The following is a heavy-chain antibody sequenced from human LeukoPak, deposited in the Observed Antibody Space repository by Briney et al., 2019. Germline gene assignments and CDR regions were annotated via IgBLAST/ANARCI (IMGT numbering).Heavy chain of an antibody. CDR2: FDPEDGET. V-gene: IGHV1-24*01. CDR3: ASLVRGVIIALNY. Sequence: ASVKGSCKVSGYTLTELSMHWVRQAPGKWLEWMGGFDPEDGETIYAQKFQGRVTMTEDTSTDTAYVELSSLRSEDPAVYYCASLVRGVIIALNYCGQGTLGTASS. D-gene: IGHD3-10*01. CDR1: GYTLTELS. J-gene: IGHJ4*02.